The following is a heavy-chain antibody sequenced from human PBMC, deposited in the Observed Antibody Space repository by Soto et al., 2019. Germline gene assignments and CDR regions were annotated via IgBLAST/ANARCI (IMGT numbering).Heavy chain of an antibody. CDR1: GFSFSMYT. V-gene: IGHV3-21*01. CDR2: ISSSNSDI. J-gene: IGHJ4*02. Sequence: PGGSLRLFYAASGFSFSMYTMNWVRQALRMRLELVSSISSSNSDIFYPDSVEGRFTIPIDTAETSLYLLVNCLRVEDKVVYYCARRYTYDSGSYLYWGQRTLVTVS. CDR3: ARRYTYDSGSYLY. D-gene: IGHD3-22*01.